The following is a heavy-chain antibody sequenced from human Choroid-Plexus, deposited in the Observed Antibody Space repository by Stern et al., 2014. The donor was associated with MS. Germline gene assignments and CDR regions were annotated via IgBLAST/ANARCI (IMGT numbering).Heavy chain of an antibody. Sequence: QVQLVQWGAGLLKPSETLSLTCAVYGGSFSGYYWSWLRQSPGKGLEWIGEIDRGGEPNSNPSHKGPSTISVDMSKNLLSLNRNPLTAADTAIYYCVRERCINTRCYGGRFGYYYYGMDVWGQGTTVTVSS. D-gene: IGHD2-2*01. CDR1: GGSFSGYY. V-gene: IGHV4-34*01. J-gene: IGHJ6*02. CDR2: IDRGGEP. CDR3: VRERCINTRCYGGRFGYYYYGMDV.